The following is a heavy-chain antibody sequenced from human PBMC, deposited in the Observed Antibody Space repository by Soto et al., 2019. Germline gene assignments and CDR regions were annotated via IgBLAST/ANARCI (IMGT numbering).Heavy chain of an antibody. CDR1: GGSITNGDYY. V-gene: IGHV4-31*03. Sequence: QVQLQESGTGLVRPSQTLSLTCTVSGGSITNGDYYWNWIRQHPGKGLEWIGYINYRGTTFYNPSLKSRVFISVETSKNQFSLNLSSVTAADTAVYFCARDAPGEAPYWGQGTLVTVSS. J-gene: IGHJ4*02. CDR2: INYRGTT. D-gene: IGHD2-2*01. CDR3: ARDAPGEAPY.